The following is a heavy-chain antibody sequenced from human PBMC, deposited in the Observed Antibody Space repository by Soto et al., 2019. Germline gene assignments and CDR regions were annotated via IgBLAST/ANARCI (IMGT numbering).Heavy chain of an antibody. CDR1: GFTFSSYA. CDR2: ISGSGGST. Sequence: EVQLLESGGGLVQPGGSLRLSCAASGFTFSSYAMSWVRQAPGKGLEWVSAISGSGGSTYYADSVKGRFTIARDNSKNTLYLQMNSLRAEDTAVYYCAIVPSDYGDYDYFDYWGQGTLVTVSS. V-gene: IGHV3-23*01. D-gene: IGHD4-17*01. CDR3: AIVPSDYGDYDYFDY. J-gene: IGHJ4*02.